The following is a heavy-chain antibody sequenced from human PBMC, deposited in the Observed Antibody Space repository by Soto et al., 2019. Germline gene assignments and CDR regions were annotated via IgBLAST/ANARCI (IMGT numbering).Heavy chain of an antibody. CDR1: GGSISSGGYY. CDR2: IYYSGST. D-gene: IGHD3-16*01. J-gene: IGHJ4*02. Sequence: QVQLQESGPGLVKPSQTLSLTCTVSGGSISSGGYYWSWIRQHPGKGLEWIGYIYYSGSTYYNPSHKSRVTISVDTSKNQFSLKLSSVTAADTAVYYCARGRDHLTLGEFFDYWGQGTLVTVSS. CDR3: ARGRDHLTLGEFFDY. V-gene: IGHV4-31*03.